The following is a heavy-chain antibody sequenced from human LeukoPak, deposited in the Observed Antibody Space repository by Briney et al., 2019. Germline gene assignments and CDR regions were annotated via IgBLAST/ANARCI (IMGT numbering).Heavy chain of an antibody. J-gene: IGHJ1*01. Sequence: GGSLRLSCVASGFTFSSRDWMTWVRQAPGKGLEWVANIKQDGSEKYYVDSVKGRFTISRDNAKNSLYLQMNSLRAEDTAVYYCARGGSYYYDSSGYYNHHAEYFQHWGQGTLVTVSS. CDR2: IKQDGSEK. CDR1: GFTFSSRDW. V-gene: IGHV3-7*01. D-gene: IGHD3-22*01. CDR3: ARGGSYYYDSSGYYNHHAEYFQH.